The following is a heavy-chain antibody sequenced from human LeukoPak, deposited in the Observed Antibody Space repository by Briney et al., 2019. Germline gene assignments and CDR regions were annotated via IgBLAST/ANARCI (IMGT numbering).Heavy chain of an antibody. CDR2: IYYSGST. Sequence: SETLSLTCTVSGSSISSYYWSWIRQPPGKGLEWIGYIYYSGSTNYNPSLKSRVTISVDTSKNQFSLKLSSVTAADTAVYYCARERRRRDGYNWANYFDYWGQGTLVTVSS. D-gene: IGHD5-24*01. J-gene: IGHJ4*02. CDR1: GSSISSYY. V-gene: IGHV4-59*01. CDR3: ARERRRRDGYNWANYFDY.